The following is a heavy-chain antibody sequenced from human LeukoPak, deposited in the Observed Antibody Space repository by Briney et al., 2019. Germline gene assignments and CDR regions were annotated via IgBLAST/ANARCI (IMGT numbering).Heavy chain of an antibody. V-gene: IGHV3-11*01. J-gene: IGHJ5*02. CDR2: ISSSGSTI. CDR3: ARDRVRYSDWYNWFDP. D-gene: IGHD3-9*01. CDR1: GFTFSDYY. Sequence: PGGSLRLSCAASGFTFSDYYMSWIRQAPGKGLEWVSYISSSGSTIYYADSVKGRFTISRDNAKNSLYLQMNILRAEDTAVYYCARDRVRYSDWYNWFDPRGQGTLVTVSS.